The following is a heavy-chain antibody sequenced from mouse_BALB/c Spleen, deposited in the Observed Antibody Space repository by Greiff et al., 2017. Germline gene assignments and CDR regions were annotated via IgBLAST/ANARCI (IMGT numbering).Heavy chain of an antibody. Sequence: VQLQQSGAELVKPGASVKLSCTASGFNIKDTYMHWVKQRPEQGLEWIGRIDPANGNTKYDPKFQGKATITADTSSNTAYLQLSSLTSEDTAVYYCARSTARAPFAYWGQGTLVTVSA. CDR1: GFNIKDTY. J-gene: IGHJ3*01. CDR2: IDPANGNT. V-gene: IGHV14-3*02. D-gene: IGHD3-2*01. CDR3: ARSTARAPFAY.